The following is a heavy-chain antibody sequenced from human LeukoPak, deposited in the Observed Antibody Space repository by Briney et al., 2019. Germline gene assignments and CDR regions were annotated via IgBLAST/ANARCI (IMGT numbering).Heavy chain of an antibody. V-gene: IGHV3-23*01. CDR3: AKDEGMAVSGTGGYDS. CDR2: LSASGGRT. D-gene: IGHD6-19*01. Sequence: GGSLRLSCAASGFTFSSYAMSWVRQAPGKGLEWVSGLSASGGRTHYADSVKGRFTISRDNFKKTLYLQMNSLRDEDTAVYYCAKDEGMAVSGTGGYDSWGQGTLVTVSS. J-gene: IGHJ4*02. CDR1: GFTFSSYA.